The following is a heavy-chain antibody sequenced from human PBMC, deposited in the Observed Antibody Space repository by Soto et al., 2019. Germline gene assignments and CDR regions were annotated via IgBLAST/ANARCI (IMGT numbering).Heavy chain of an antibody. J-gene: IGHJ6*03. D-gene: IGHD4-17*01. CDR3: AKGGDCGDYGIYMDV. CDR2: ISRDGRNT. Sequence: EVQLVESGGKWVQPGGSLRLSCSASGFTFSSYPLHWVRKAPGKGLEYVSTISRDGRNTYFADSVKGRFTISRDNSENSLYLHLSRLRVEDTAVNYCAKGGDCGDYGIYMDVWGKGTTVTVSS. CDR1: GFTFSSYP. V-gene: IGHV3-64D*08.